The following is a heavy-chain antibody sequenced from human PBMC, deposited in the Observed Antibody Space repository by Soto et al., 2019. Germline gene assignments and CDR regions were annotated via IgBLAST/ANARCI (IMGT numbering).Heavy chain of an antibody. J-gene: IGHJ4*02. Sequence: QVQLVESGGGVVQPGRSLRLSCAASGFTFSSYAMHWVRQAPGKGLEWVAVISYDGSNKYYADSVKGRFTIYRANSKNTLYLQMNSLRAEDTAVYYCAESGASVAAPSRYWGQGTLVTVSS. CDR2: ISYDGSNK. CDR3: AESGASVAAPSRY. D-gene: IGHD2-15*01. V-gene: IGHV3-30-3*01. CDR1: GFTFSSYA.